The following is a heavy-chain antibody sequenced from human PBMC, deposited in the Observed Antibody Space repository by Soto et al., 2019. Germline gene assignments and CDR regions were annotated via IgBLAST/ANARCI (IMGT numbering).Heavy chain of an antibody. V-gene: IGHV3-23*01. Sequence: PGGSLRLSCAASGFTFGNYAMSWVRQAPGKGLEWVSAISGSGAGTYYADSVRGRFTVSRANSKNTLYLQMNNLRADDTALYYCAKDVNNTLSRGFYGVTYWGQGALVTVSS. CDR2: ISGSGAGT. J-gene: IGHJ4*02. CDR3: AKDVNNTLSRGFYGVTY. D-gene: IGHD6-19*01. CDR1: GFTFGNYA.